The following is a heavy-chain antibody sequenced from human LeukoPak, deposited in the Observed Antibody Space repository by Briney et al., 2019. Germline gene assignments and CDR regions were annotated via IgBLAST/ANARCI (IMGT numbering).Heavy chain of an antibody. Sequence: ASVKVSCKASGYTFSTYGISWVRQAPGQGLGWIGWISGYNGNTKYVQELQDRITLTRDTSTTTVYMELTSLRSDDTAVYYCARDGMEDVRHSSNWLVRYNYYGMDVWGQGTTVTVSS. J-gene: IGHJ6*02. CDR1: GYTFSTYG. V-gene: IGHV1-18*01. CDR2: ISGYNGNT. D-gene: IGHD6-13*01. CDR3: ARDGMEDVRHSSNWLVRYNYYGMDV.